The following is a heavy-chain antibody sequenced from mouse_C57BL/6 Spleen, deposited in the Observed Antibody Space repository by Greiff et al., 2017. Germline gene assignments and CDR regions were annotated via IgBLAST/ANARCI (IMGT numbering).Heavy chain of an antibody. J-gene: IGHJ3*01. CDR2: IYPRDGST. V-gene: IGHV1-85*01. Sequence: VKLMESGPELVKPGASVKLSCKASGYTFTSYDINWVKQRPGQGLEWIGWIYPRDGSTKYNEKFKGKATLTVDTSSSTAYMELHSLTSEDSAVYFCARSDNGSSFSFAYWGQGTLVTVSA. CDR3: ARSDNGSSFSFAY. D-gene: IGHD1-1*01. CDR1: GYTFTSYD.